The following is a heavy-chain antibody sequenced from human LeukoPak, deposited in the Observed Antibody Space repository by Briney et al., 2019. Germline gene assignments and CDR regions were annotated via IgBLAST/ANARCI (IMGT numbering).Heavy chain of an antibody. CDR1: GGTFSSYA. D-gene: IGHD5-18*01. V-gene: IGHV1-69*05. J-gene: IGHJ4*02. CDR3: ARCSIVLIDTAMVNGYFDY. CDR2: IIPIFGTA. Sequence: GAAVNVSCKASGGTFSSYAISWVRQAPGQGLEWMGRIIPIFGTANYAQKFQGRVPITTDESTSTAYTELSSLRAEDTAVYYCARCSIVLIDTAMVNGYFDYWGQGTLVTVSS.